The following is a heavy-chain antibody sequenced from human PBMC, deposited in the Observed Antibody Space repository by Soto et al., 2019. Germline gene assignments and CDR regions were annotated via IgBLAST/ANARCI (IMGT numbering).Heavy chain of an antibody. Sequence: GASVKVSCKASGGTFSSYAISWVRQAPGQGLEWMGGIIPIFGTANYAQKFQGRVTITADESTSTAYMELSSLRSEDTAVYYCARSEHHLSWIQLWPPDYRGQGTLVTVPQ. J-gene: IGHJ4*02. CDR3: ARSEHHLSWIQLWPPDY. D-gene: IGHD5-18*01. CDR1: GGTFSSYA. V-gene: IGHV1-69*13. CDR2: IIPIFGTA.